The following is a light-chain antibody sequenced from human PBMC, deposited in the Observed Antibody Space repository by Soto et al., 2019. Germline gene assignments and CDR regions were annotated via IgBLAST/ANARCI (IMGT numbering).Light chain of an antibody. CDR2: DAS. Sequence: DIQMTQSPSSLSASVGDRVTITCQASQDISNYLNWYQQKPGKAPKLLIYDASNLETGVPSRFSGSGSGTDFTFTISSLQPEDIETYYCQQYDSYLYTFGQGTKVDI. V-gene: IGKV1-33*01. J-gene: IGKJ2*01. CDR1: QDISNY. CDR3: QQYDSYLYT.